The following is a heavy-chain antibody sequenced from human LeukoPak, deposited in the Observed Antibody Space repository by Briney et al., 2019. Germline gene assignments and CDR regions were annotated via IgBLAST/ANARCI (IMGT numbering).Heavy chain of an antibody. J-gene: IGHJ6*02. Sequence: SQTLSLTCAISGDSVSSNSAAWNWIRQSPSRGLEWLGRTYYRSKWHNDYAVSVKSRITINPDTSKNQFSLQLNSVTPEDTAVYYCARGYSSGDRYYYYGMDVWGQGTTVTVSS. CDR2: TYYRSKWHN. D-gene: IGHD6-19*01. CDR1: GDSVSSNSAA. V-gene: IGHV6-1*01. CDR3: ARGYSSGDRYYYYGMDV.